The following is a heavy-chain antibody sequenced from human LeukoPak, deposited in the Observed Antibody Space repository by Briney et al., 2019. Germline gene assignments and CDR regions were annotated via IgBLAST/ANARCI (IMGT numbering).Heavy chain of an antibody. CDR3: ARDEEDIVVVVAATYSYFQH. D-gene: IGHD2-15*01. CDR2: INPSGGST. J-gene: IGHJ1*01. CDR1: GYTFTSYY. Sequence: GASVKVSCKASGYTFTSYYMHWVRQAPGQGLEWMGIINPSGGSTSYAQKFQGRVTITADKSTSTAYMELSSLRSEDTAVYYCARDEEDIVVVVAATYSYFQHWGQGTLVTVSS. V-gene: IGHV1-46*01.